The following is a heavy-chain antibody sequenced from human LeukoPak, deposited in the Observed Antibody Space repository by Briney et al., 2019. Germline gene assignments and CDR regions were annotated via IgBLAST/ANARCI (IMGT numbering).Heavy chain of an antibody. V-gene: IGHV1-69*04. CDR1: RGTFSSYA. J-gene: IGHJ6*02. D-gene: IGHD2-2*02. CDR3: ARVGSPASLGYCSRTSCYNYYYGMDV. CDR2: IIPILGIA. Sequence: SVKVSCKASRGTFSSYAISWVRQAPGQRLEWMGRIIPILGIANYAQKFQGRVTITADKSTSTAYMELSSLRSEDTAVYYCARVGSPASLGYCSRTSCYNYYYGMDVWGQGTTVTVSS.